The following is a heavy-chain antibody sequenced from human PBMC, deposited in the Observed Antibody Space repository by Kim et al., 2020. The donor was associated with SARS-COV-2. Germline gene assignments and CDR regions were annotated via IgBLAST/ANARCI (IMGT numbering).Heavy chain of an antibody. D-gene: IGHD3-22*01. CDR1: GFSFSNYW. Sequence: GGSLRLSCAASGFSFSNYWMSWVRQAPGKGLEWVANTKEDGSECYYVDSVKGRFHIFRDNAKNSLYLQMSSLRAEDTAIYYCARMMPDSAYRASDFWGQGTLVTVSS. CDR3: ARMMPDSAYRASDF. V-gene: IGHV3-7*03. CDR2: TKEDGSEC. J-gene: IGHJ4*02.